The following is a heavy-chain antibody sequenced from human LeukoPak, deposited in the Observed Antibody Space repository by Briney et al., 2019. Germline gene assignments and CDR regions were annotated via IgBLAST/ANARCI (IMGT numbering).Heavy chain of an antibody. V-gene: IGHV3-7*01. CDR3: ERYIEGYFDS. Sequence: GGSLRLSCAASGFSFSSFWMSWVRQAPGKGLEWVANIKQDGSEKDSLDSVKGRFTFSRDNANNSLYLQMSRLRAEDTAVYYCERYIEGYFDSWGQGTLVTVSS. CDR2: IKQDGSEK. J-gene: IGHJ4*02. CDR1: GFSFSSFW. D-gene: IGHD3-16*02.